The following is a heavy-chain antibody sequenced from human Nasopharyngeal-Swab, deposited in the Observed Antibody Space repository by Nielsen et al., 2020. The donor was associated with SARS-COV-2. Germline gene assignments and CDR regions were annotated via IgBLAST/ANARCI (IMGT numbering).Heavy chain of an antibody. CDR1: GYTFTAYY. Sequence: ASVKVSCKASGYTFTAYYMHWVRQAPGQGLEWMGWINPNSGGTNYAQKFQGRVTMTRDTSISTAYMELSRLRSDDTAVYYCATTLQWLVTNWFDPWGQGTLVTVSS. D-gene: IGHD6-19*01. J-gene: IGHJ5*02. CDR3: ATTLQWLVTNWFDP. V-gene: IGHV1-2*02. CDR2: INPNSGGT.